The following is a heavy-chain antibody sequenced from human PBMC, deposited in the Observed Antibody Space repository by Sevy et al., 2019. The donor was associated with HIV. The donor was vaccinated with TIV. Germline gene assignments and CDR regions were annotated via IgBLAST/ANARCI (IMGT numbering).Heavy chain of an antibody. CDR1: GYSFTSYW. V-gene: IGHV5-51*01. D-gene: IGHD3-22*01. CDR2: IYPGDTDT. Sequence: GGSLRLSCKCSGYSFTSYWIGWVRQMPGKGLEWMGIIYPGDTDTRYSPSFQGQVTISADKSISTASLQWSSLKASDTDMYYCARHRRYYYDSSGYSYYGMDVWGQGTTVTVSS. J-gene: IGHJ6*02. CDR3: ARHRRYYYDSSGYSYYGMDV.